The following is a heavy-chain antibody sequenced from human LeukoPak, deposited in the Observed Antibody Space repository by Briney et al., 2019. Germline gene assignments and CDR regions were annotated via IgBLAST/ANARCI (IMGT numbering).Heavy chain of an antibody. CDR2: INPNSGGT. CDR3: ARQIDPWAPFDP. D-gene: IGHD3-9*01. CDR1: GYTFTGYY. V-gene: IGHV1-2*02. J-gene: IGHJ5*02. Sequence: ASVKVSCKASGYTFTGYYMHWVRQAPGQGLEWMGWINPNSGGTNYAQKFQGRVTMTRDTSISTAYMELSRLRSDDTAVYYCARQIDPWAPFDPWGQGTLVTVSS.